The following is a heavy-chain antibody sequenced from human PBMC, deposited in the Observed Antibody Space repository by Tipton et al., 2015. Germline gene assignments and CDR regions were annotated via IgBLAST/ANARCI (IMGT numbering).Heavy chain of an antibody. CDR3: ARHSTEELVDAFDI. J-gene: IGHJ3*02. Sequence: VQLVQSGAEVKKPGESLKISCKGSGYIFTSFWIGWVRQMPGKGPEWMGTIYPGDSETRYTPSFQGQVTISADKSITTAYLQWRSLKASDTAMYYCARHSTEELVDAFDIWGQGTMVTVSS. CDR1: GYIFTSFW. D-gene: IGHD2/OR15-2a*01. CDR2: IYPGDSET. V-gene: IGHV5-51*01.